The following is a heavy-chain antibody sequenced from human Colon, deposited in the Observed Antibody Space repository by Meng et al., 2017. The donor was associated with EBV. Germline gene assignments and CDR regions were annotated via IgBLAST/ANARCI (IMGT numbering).Heavy chain of an antibody. CDR3: ARGYGSGSGNWFDP. D-gene: IGHD3-10*01. CDR1: GGLYRDYL. Sequence: LHPWRAGLVQPTSHLALACSVYGGLYRDYLRRYILILPGKGLDWFVEINHSGSPHYNSSLKSRLTISVDTSKNQLSLKLSSVTAADTAVYYCARGYGSGSGNWFDPWGQGTLVTVSS. J-gene: IGHJ5*02. CDR2: INHSGSP. V-gene: IGHV4-34*01.